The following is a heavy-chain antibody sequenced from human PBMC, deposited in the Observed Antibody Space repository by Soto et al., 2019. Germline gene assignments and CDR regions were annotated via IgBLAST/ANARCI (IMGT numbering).Heavy chain of an antibody. D-gene: IGHD2-21*01. CDR2: IYGDDDK. Sequence: SGPTLVNPTQTLTLTCTFSGLSLSTKRVGVGWIRQPPGKALEWLTLIYGDDDKKYSPSLKTRLTIAKDTSKNQVVLTLTNMDPVDTATYYCAHSPAQCGGPGCNYFDYWGLGTLVTGSS. CDR3: AHSPAQCGGPGCNYFDY. CDR1: GLSLSTKRVG. V-gene: IGHV2-5*02. J-gene: IGHJ4*02.